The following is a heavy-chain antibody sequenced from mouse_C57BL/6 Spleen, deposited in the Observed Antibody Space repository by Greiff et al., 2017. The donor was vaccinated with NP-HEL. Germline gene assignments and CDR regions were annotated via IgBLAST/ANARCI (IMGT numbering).Heavy chain of an antibody. CDR1: GYTFTSYW. D-gene: IGHD2-2*01. V-gene: IGHV1-53*01. J-gene: IGHJ2*01. CDR3: ARERVTTTGYFDY. Sequence: VQLQQSGTELVKPGASVKLSCKASGYTFTSYWMHWVKQRPGQGLEWIGNINPSNGGTNYNEKFKSKATLTVDKSSSTAYMQLSSLTSEDSAVYYCARERVTTTGYFDYWGQGTTLTVSS. CDR2: INPSNGGT.